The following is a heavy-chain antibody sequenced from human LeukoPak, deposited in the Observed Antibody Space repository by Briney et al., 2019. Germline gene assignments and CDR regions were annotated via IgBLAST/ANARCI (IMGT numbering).Heavy chain of an antibody. J-gene: IGHJ6*02. V-gene: IGHV1-24*01. D-gene: IGHD2-2*02. Sequence: ASVKVACKVSGDTLTELSMHWVRQAPGKGLEWMGGFDPEDGETIYAQKFQGRVTMTEDTSTDTAYMELSSLRSEDTAVYYCATGSNCSSTICYSYYYYGMDVWGQGTTVTVSS. CDR1: GDTLTELS. CDR2: FDPEDGET. CDR3: ATGSNCSSTICYSYYYYGMDV.